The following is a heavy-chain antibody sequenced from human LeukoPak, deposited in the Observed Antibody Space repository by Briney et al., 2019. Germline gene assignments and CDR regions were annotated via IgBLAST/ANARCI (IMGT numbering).Heavy chain of an antibody. CDR2: IYSGGTT. Sequence: GGSLRLSCAASGFTVSSYYMTWVRQAPGKGLEWVSIIYSGGTTYYADSVKGRFTISRDNSKNTLYLQVDSLRAEDTAVYYCARAGPPAFDPWGQGTLVTVSS. J-gene: IGHJ5*02. CDR3: ARAGPPAFDP. V-gene: IGHV3-53*01. CDR1: GFTVSSYY.